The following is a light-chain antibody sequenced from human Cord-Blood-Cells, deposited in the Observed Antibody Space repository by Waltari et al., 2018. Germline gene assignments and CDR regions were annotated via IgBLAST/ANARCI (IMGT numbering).Light chain of an antibody. V-gene: IGKV3-15*01. Sequence: EIVMTQSPATLSVSPGERATLSCRASQSVSSNLAWYQQKPGQAPRLLIYGASTRATGIPARFSSSGSWAEFTLTISSLQSEDFAVYYCQQYNNWPYTFGQGTKLEIK. CDR3: QQYNNWPYT. CDR1: QSVSSN. CDR2: GAS. J-gene: IGKJ2*01.